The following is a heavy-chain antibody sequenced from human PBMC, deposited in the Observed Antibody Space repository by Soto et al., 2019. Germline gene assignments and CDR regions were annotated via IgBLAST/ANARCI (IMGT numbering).Heavy chain of an antibody. V-gene: IGHV4-4*01. Sequence: QVQLQESGPGLVKPSGTLSLTCSVSADSISSSNWWSWVRQPPGKGLEWIGEIYHSGSTNYNPSLKGRVTISVDKSKHQFSLELSSVTAADTAVYWCARGMSHDYFDYWGQGTLVTVSS. CDR3: ARGMSHDYFDY. J-gene: IGHJ4*02. CDR1: ADSISSSNW. CDR2: IYHSGST.